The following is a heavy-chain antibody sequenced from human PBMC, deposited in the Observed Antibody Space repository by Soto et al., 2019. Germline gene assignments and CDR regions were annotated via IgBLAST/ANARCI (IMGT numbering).Heavy chain of an antibody. CDR3: AHPRGYGVFDAVDI. Sequence: GGSLGLSCAASGFTFSSYGMRWVRQAPGKGLEWVTLIWYDGRNKFYADSVKGRFTISRDNSKNTLYLQMSSLRSEDTAIYYCAHPRGYGVFDAVDIWGQGTMVTVSS. J-gene: IGHJ3*02. D-gene: IGHD4-17*01. V-gene: IGHV3-33*01. CDR2: IWYDGRNK. CDR1: GFTFSSYG.